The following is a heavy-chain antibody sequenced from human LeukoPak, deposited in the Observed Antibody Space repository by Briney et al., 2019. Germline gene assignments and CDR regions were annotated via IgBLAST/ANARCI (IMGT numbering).Heavy chain of an antibody. Sequence: PGGSLRLSCAASGFTFSSYSMNWVRQAPGKGLEWVSSISSSSSCIYYADSVKGRFTISRDNAKNSLYLQMNSLRAEDTAVYYCARGGVQLWFLPFDYWGQGTLVTVSS. CDR3: ARGGVQLWFLPFDY. D-gene: IGHD5-18*01. CDR1: GFTFSSYS. CDR2: ISSSSSCI. V-gene: IGHV3-21*01. J-gene: IGHJ4*02.